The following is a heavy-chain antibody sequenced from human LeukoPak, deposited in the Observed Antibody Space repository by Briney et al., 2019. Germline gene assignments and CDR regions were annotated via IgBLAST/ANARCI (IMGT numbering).Heavy chain of an antibody. D-gene: IGHD3-10*01. CDR1: GGSISSSSYY. CDR3: ARDSPPGRRQDY. CDR2: IYYSGST. V-gene: IGHV4-39*07. J-gene: IGHJ4*02. Sequence: SETLSLTCTVSGGSISSSSYYWGWIRQPPWKGLEWIGSIYYSGSTYYNPSLKSRVTISVDTSKNQFSLKLSSVTAADTAVYYCARDSPPGRRQDYWGQGTLVAVSS.